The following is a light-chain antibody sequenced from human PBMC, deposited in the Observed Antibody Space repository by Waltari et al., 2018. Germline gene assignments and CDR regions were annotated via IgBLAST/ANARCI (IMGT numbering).Light chain of an antibody. V-gene: IGLV3-10*01. CDR3: YSTDSNSNYGV. Sequence: ALAKKYASWYQKKPGQAPVLILYEDTKRPSEIPERFSGSISGTMATLTISGAQVEDEAVYYCYSTDSNSNYGVFGGGTKLTVL. CDR1: ALAKKY. J-gene: IGLJ2*01. CDR2: EDT.